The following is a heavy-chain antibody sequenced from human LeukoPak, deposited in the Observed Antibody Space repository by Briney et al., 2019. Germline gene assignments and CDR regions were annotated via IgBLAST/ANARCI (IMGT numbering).Heavy chain of an antibody. V-gene: IGHV1-3*01. CDR2: INAGNGNT. J-gene: IGHJ6*02. CDR1: GYTFTSYA. CDR3: ARSPVEVGYCSGGSCGKGYYYYGMDV. Sequence: GASVKVSCKASGYTFTSYAMHWVRQAPGQRLEWMGWINAGNGNTKYSQKFQGRVTITRDTSASTAYMELSSLRSEDTAVYYCARSPVEVGYCSGGSCGKGYYYYGMDVWGQGTTVTVSS. D-gene: IGHD2-15*01.